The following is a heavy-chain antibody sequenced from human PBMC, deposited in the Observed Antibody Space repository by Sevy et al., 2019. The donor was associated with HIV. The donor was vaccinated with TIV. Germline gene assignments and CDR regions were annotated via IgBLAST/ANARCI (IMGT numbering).Heavy chain of an antibody. J-gene: IGHJ6*02. Sequence: GGSLRLTCAASGFTFSGSAMHWVRQASGKGLEWVGRIRSKANSYPTAYAASVKGRFTISRDDSKNTAYLQMNSLKTEDTAVYYCTRHRSMIVVAYTSDYYYGMDVWGQGTTVTVSS. CDR1: GFTFSGSA. V-gene: IGHV3-73*01. D-gene: IGHD3-22*01. CDR2: IRSKANSYPT. CDR3: TRHRSMIVVAYTSDYYYGMDV.